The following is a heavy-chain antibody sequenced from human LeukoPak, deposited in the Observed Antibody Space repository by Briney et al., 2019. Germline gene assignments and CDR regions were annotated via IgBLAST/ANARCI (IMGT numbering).Heavy chain of an antibody. Sequence: PSETLSLTCTVSGGSISSSSYYWGWIRQPPGKGLEWIGSIYYSGSTYYNPSLKSRVTISVDTSKNQFSLKLSSVTAADTAVYYCARVQYSTGWSTIDYWGQGTLVTVSS. D-gene: IGHD6-19*01. CDR1: GGSISSSSYY. CDR2: IYYSGST. J-gene: IGHJ4*02. V-gene: IGHV4-39*07. CDR3: ARVQYSTGWSTIDY.